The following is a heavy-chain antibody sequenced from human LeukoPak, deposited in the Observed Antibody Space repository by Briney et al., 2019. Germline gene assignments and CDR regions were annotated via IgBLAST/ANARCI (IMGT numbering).Heavy chain of an antibody. V-gene: IGHV3-23*01. CDR3: AKDGNYCDSSGCLTPFDY. CDR2: ISGSDRTT. Sequence: PGGSLRLSCAASGFTFSRFAMSWVRQAPGKGLEWVSSISGSDRTTYYADSVKGRFTISRDNSKNILYLQMNSLRADDTAVYYCAKDGNYCDSSGCLTPFDYWGQGTLVTVSS. D-gene: IGHD3-22*01. CDR1: GFTFSRFA. J-gene: IGHJ4*02.